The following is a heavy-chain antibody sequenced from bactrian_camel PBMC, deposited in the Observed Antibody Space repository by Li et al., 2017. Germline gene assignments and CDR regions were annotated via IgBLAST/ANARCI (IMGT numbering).Heavy chain of an antibody. CDR3: AEGRGSRGEHCYSLNY. CDR1: GTMFSRNC. Sequence: HVQLVESGGGSVQAGGSLRLSCAASGTMFSRNCLGWFRQIPGKEREEVAAITASEGALGVIADSVKGRFTISQDSARNTVYLQMNNLQPEDTATYYCAEGRGSRGEHCYSLNYWGQGTQVTVS. D-gene: IGHD6*01. J-gene: IGHJ4*01. CDR2: ITASEGALG. V-gene: IGHV3-3*01.